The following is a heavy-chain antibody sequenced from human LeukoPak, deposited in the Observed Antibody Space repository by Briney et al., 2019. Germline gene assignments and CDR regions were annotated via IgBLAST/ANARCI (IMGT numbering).Heavy chain of an antibody. V-gene: IGHV3-7*01. Sequence: PGGSLRLSCAASGFTFSSYWMSWVRQAPGKGLEWVANIKQDGSEKYYVDSVKGRFTISGDNAKNSLYLQMNSLRAEDTAVYYCAREFWGGYDYYYYYYYMDVWGKGTTVTISS. CDR2: IKQDGSEK. J-gene: IGHJ6*03. D-gene: IGHD5-12*01. CDR1: GFTFSSYW. CDR3: AREFWGGYDYYYYYYYMDV.